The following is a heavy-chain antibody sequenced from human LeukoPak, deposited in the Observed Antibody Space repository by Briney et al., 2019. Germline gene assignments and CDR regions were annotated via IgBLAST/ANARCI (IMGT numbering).Heavy chain of an antibody. CDR1: GGSIDSYY. D-gene: IGHD2-2*01. J-gene: IGHJ4*02. Sequence: NPSETLSLTCTVSGGSIDSYYWSWIRQPPGKGLEWIGYIYYTGSTEYHPSLKSRVTISLDTSKNQFSLKLTSVTAADTAVYYCARAYQSAEYYFDYWGQGNLVSVSS. CDR3: ARAYQSAEYYFDY. V-gene: IGHV4-59*01. CDR2: IYYTGST.